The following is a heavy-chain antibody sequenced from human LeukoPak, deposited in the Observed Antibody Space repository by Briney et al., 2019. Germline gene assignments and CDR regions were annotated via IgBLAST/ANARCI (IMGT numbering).Heavy chain of an antibody. CDR3: AKGLIETSLIDY. CDR1: GFTLSNYA. D-gene: IGHD2-8*01. CDR2: VTGSGSNT. V-gene: IGHV3-23*01. J-gene: IGHJ4*02. Sequence: PGGSLRLSCATSGFTLSNYAMTWVRQAPGKGLEWVSGVTGSGSNTHYADSVKGRFTISRDNSKDTLYLQMNSLRAEDTAIYYCAKGLIETSLIDYWGQGTLVTVSS.